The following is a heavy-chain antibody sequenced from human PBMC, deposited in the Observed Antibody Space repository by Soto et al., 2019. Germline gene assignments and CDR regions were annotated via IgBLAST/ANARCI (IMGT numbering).Heavy chain of an antibody. J-gene: IGHJ6*02. CDR1: GGTFSSYA. V-gene: IGHV1-69*01. Sequence: QVQLVQSGAEVKKPGSSVKVSCKASGGTFSSYAISWVRQAPGQGLEWMGGIIPIFGTANYAQKFQGRVTMTADESTSTAYMELSSLRSEDTAVYYCASLTIFGVVTTYGMDVWGQGTTVTVSS. CDR2: IIPIFGTA. D-gene: IGHD3-3*01. CDR3: ASLTIFGVVTTYGMDV.